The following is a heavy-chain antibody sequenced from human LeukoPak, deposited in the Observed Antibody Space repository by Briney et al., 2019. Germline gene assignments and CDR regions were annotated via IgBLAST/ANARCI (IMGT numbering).Heavy chain of an antibody. J-gene: IGHJ4*02. CDR1: GGSISSYY. CDR3: ARDRSGSYADY. CDR2: IYTSGST. D-gene: IGHD3-10*01. V-gene: IGHV4-4*07. Sequence: SETLSLTCTVSGGSISSYYWSWVRQPAGKGLEWIGGIYTSGSTNYNPSLKRRVTMSVDTSKNKFSLKLSSVTAADTAVYYCARDRSGSYADYWGQGTLVTVSS.